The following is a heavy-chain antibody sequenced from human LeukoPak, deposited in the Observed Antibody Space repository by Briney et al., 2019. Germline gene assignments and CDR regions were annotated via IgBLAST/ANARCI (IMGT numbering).Heavy chain of an antibody. V-gene: IGHV1-8*01. CDR3: ARARLQKRNWFDP. D-gene: IGHD4-11*01. Sequence: ASVKVSCKASGYTFTSYDINWVRQATGQGLGWMGWMNPNSGNTGYAQKFQGRVTMTRNTSISTAYMELSGLRSEDTAVYYCARARLQKRNWFDPWGQGTLVTVSS. J-gene: IGHJ5*02. CDR1: GYTFTSYD. CDR2: MNPNSGNT.